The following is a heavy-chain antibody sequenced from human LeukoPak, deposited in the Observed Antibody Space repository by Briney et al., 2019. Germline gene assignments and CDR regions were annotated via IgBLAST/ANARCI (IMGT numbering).Heavy chain of an antibody. CDR1: GGSISSSSYY. Sequence: SETLSLTCTVSGGSISSSSYYWGWIRQPPGKGLEWIGSIYYSGSTYYNPSLKSRVTISVDTSKNQFSLKLSSVTAADTAVYYCARGAPHYGILTGYSDYFDYWGQGTLVTVSS. CDR3: ARGAPHYGILTGYSDYFDY. D-gene: IGHD3-9*01. CDR2: IYYSGST. J-gene: IGHJ4*02. V-gene: IGHV4-39*01.